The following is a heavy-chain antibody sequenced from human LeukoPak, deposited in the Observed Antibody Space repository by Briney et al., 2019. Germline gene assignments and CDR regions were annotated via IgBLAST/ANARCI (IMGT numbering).Heavy chain of an antibody. V-gene: IGHV4-30-2*03. CDR3: AREGNYFDSSGYFDY. J-gene: IGHJ4*02. D-gene: IGHD3-22*01. CDR2: IYYSGST. CDR1: GGSISSGGYS. Sequence: KSSQTLSLTCAVSGGSISSGGYSWSWIRQPPGRGLDWIGSIYYSGSTYYNPSLKSRVTISVDTPKNQFSLKLSSVTAADTAVYYCAREGNYFDSSGYFDYWGQGALVTVSS.